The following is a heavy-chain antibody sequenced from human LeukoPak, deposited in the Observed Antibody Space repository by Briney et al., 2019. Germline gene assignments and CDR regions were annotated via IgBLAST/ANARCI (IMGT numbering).Heavy chain of an antibody. J-gene: IGHJ6*04. CDR2: IYTSGST. CDR3: ARGDIVVVPAALDV. D-gene: IGHD2-2*01. Sequence: SETLSLTCTVSGGSISSYYWSWIRQPAGKGLEWIGRIYTSGSTNYNSSLKSRVTMSVDTSKNQFSLKLSSVTAADTAVYYCARGDIVVVPAALDVWGKGTTVTVSS. V-gene: IGHV4-4*07. CDR1: GGSISSYY.